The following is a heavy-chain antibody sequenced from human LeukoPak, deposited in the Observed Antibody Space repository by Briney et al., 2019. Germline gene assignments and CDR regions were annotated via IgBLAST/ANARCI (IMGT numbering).Heavy chain of an antibody. CDR2: IYTSGST. Sequence: SETLSLTCTVSGGSISSGSYYWSWIRQPAGKGLEWIGRIYTSGSTNYNPSLKSRVTISVDTSKNQFSLKLSSVTAADTAVYYCARGDSSGYFNDAFDIWGQGTMVTVST. J-gene: IGHJ3*02. CDR1: GGSISSGSYY. D-gene: IGHD3-22*01. V-gene: IGHV4-61*02. CDR3: ARGDSSGYFNDAFDI.